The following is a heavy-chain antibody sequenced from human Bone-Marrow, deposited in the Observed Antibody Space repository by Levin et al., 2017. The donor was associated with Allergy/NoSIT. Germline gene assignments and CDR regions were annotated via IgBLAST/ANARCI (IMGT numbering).Heavy chain of an antibody. V-gene: IGHV4-61*01. CDR3: VRVYYDSSNYWEDS. CDR1: GASVGYGSYY. D-gene: IGHD3-22*01. J-gene: IGHJ5*01. CDR2: IQTLYGDST. Sequence: SETLSLTCSVSGASVGYGSYYWTWIRQSEGRGLEWIGYIQTLYGDSTKYNPSLTSRVTISADTRKNQFSLRLTSVNAADTAVYYCVRVYYDSSNYWEDSWGQGTQVIVSS.